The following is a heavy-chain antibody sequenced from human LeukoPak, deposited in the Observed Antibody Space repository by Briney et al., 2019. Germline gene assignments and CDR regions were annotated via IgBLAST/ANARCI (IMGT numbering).Heavy chain of an antibody. D-gene: IGHD6-19*01. Sequence: GGSLRLSCAASGFTVSTNYMSWVRQAPGKGLEWVSVIYSGGGTYYADSVKGRFTISRDNSKNTLYLQMNGLRAEDTAVYYCARTSIAVAATYGLDYWGQGILVTVSS. CDR1: GFTVSTNY. J-gene: IGHJ4*02. V-gene: IGHV3-53*01. CDR3: ARTSIAVAATYGLDY. CDR2: IYSGGGT.